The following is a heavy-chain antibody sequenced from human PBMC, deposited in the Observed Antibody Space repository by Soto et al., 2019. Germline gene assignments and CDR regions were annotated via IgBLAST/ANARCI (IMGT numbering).Heavy chain of an antibody. J-gene: IGHJ4*02. CDR1: GGTFSSYA. CDR2: IIPIFGTA. Sequence: ASVKVSCKASGGTFSSYAISWVRQAPGQGLEWMGGIIPIFGTANYAQKFQGRVTITADESTSTAYMELSSLRSEDTAVYYCARGYYDSSGYYFFDYWGQGTLVTVSS. CDR3: ARGYYDSSGYYFFDY. D-gene: IGHD3-22*01. V-gene: IGHV1-69*13.